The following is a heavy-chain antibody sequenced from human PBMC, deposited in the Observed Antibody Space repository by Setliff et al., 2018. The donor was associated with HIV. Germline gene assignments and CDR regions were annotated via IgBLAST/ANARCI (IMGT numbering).Heavy chain of an antibody. CDR3: ARVRETSGGYWGNFYYYMDV. Sequence: SETLSLTCTVSGASISSFYWSWIRQPPGKGLDWIGYIYYSGSTNYNTSLKSRVTISVDTAKNQFSLKLSSVTAADTAVYFCARVRETSGGYWGNFYYYMDVWGKGTTVTVSS. J-gene: IGHJ6*03. V-gene: IGHV4-59*08. CDR1: GASISSFY. CDR2: IYYSGST. D-gene: IGHD2-21*02.